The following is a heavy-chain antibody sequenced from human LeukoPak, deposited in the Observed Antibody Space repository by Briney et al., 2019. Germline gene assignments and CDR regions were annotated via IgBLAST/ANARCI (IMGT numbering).Heavy chain of an antibody. V-gene: IGHV4-34*01. D-gene: IGHD6-13*01. CDR3: ARRAIAAAAHNWFDP. CDR1: GGSFSGYY. Sequence: PSETLSLTCAVYGGSFSGYYWSWIRQPPGKGLEWIGEINHSGSTNYNPSLKSRVTISVDTSKNQFSLKRSSVTAADTAVYYCARRAIAAAAHNWFDPWGQGTLVTVSS. J-gene: IGHJ5*02. CDR2: INHSGST.